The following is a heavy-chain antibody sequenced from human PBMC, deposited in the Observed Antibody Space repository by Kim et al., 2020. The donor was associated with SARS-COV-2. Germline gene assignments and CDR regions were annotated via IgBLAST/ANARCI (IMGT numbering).Heavy chain of an antibody. CDR1: GYTFTSYY. J-gene: IGHJ6*02. Sequence: ASVKVSCKASGYTFTSYYMHWVRQAPGQGLEWMGIINPSGGSTSYAQKFQGRVTMTRDTSTSTVYMELSSLRSEDTAVYYCARTIVGPHPHYPTNGMDVWGQGTTVTVSS. CDR3: ARTIVGPHPHYPTNGMDV. V-gene: IGHV1-46*01. CDR2: INPSGGST. D-gene: IGHD1-26*01.